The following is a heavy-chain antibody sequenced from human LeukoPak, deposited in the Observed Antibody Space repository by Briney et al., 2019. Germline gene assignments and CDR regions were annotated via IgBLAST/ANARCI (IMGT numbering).Heavy chain of an antibody. Sequence: PGGSLRLSCAASGFTFSSYWMSWVRQAPGKGLEWVANIKQGGSEKYYVDSVKGRFTISRDNAKNSLYLQMNSLRAEDTAVYYCAREDIVVVVAATPFDYWGQGTLVTVSS. D-gene: IGHD2-15*01. CDR2: IKQGGSEK. CDR3: AREDIVVVVAATPFDY. V-gene: IGHV3-7*01. J-gene: IGHJ4*02. CDR1: GFTFSSYW.